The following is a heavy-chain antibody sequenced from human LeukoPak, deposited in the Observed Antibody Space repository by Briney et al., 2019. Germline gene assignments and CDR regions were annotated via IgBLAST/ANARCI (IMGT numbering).Heavy chain of an antibody. Sequence: SETMSLTCTVSGGSISSSSYYWGWIRQHPGKGLEWFGSNYYSGSTYYNPSLKSRVTISVDTSKNQFSLNLSSVTAADTAVYYCARLYYDSSGYYQICYFDYWGQGTLVTVSS. D-gene: IGHD3-22*01. CDR3: ARLYYDSSGYYQICYFDY. CDR2: NYYSGST. CDR1: GGSISSSSYY. J-gene: IGHJ4*02. V-gene: IGHV4-39*01.